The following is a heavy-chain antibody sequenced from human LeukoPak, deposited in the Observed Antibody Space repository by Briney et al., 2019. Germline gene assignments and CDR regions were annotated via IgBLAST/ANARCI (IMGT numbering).Heavy chain of an antibody. CDR1: GGSISSGDYY. D-gene: IGHD2-15*01. CDR3: ARGACSGGSCQLDY. V-gene: IGHV4-30-4*01. Sequence: SETLSLTCTVSGGSISSGDYYWSWIRQPPGQGLEWIGYIYYSGSTYYNPSLKSRVTISVDTSKNQFSLKLSSVTAADTAVYYCARGACSGGSCQLDYWDQGTLVTVSS. J-gene: IGHJ4*02. CDR2: IYYSGST.